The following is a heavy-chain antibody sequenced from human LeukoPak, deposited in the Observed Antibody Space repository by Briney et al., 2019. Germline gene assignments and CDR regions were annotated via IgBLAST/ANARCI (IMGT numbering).Heavy chain of an antibody. D-gene: IGHD5-12*01. CDR3: ARVSGYDWESFYDY. V-gene: IGHV4-59*01. CDR1: GGSISSYY. Sequence: SETLSLTCTVSGGSISSYYWSWIRQPPGKGLEWVGYIYYSGSTNYNPSLKSRVTISVDTSKNQFSLKLSSVTAADTAVYYCARVSGYDWESFYDYWGQGTLVTVSS. J-gene: IGHJ4*02. CDR2: IYYSGST.